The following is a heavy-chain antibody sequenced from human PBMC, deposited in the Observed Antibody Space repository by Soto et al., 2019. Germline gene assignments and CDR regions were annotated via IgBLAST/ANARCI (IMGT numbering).Heavy chain of an antibody. CDR2: IYYSGST. V-gene: IGHV4-61*01. CDR3: ARARYSRDWFDP. CDR1: GYSVSSSYD. D-gene: IGHD6-13*01. J-gene: IGHJ5*02. Sequence: SETLSLTYAVSGYSVSSSYDWSWIQQPPGKGLEWIGYIYYSGSTNYNPSLKSRVTISVDTSKNQFSLKLSSVTAADTAVYYCARARYSRDWFDPWGQGTLVTLSS.